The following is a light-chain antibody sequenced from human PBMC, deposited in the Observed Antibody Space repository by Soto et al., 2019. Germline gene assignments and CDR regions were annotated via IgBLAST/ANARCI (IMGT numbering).Light chain of an antibody. Sequence: QSALTQPASLSGSPGQSITISCTGTSSDIGLYNYVSWYQQHPGKVPKLLIYDVNNRPSGISNRFSGSKSGSTASLTISGLQAEDEADYYCNSYTTNSTIVFGGGTKLTV. V-gene: IGLV2-14*03. CDR3: NSYTTNSTIV. J-gene: IGLJ3*02. CDR1: SSDIGLYNY. CDR2: DVN.